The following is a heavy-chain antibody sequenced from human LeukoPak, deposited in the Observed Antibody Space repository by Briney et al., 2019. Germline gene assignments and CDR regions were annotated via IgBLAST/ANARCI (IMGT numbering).Heavy chain of an antibody. CDR1: GFTFNNYG. V-gene: IGHV3-30*03. J-gene: IGHJ1*01. D-gene: IGHD6-19*01. Sequence: GGSLRLSCSASGFTFNNYGMHWVRQAPGKGLEWVAVISNDGRNKYYADSVKGRLTISRDNSKNTLYLQMNGLRAEDTAVYYCAREVSGWFPNGYFQDWGQGTLVTVSS. CDR3: AREVSGWFPNGYFQD. CDR2: ISNDGRNK.